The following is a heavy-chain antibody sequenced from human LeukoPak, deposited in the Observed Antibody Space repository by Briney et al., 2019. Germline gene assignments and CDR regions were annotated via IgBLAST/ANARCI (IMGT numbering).Heavy chain of an antibody. V-gene: IGHV3-48*01. CDR1: GFSLSGFD. Sequence: GGSLRLSCVASGFSLSGFDLNWVRQTPGRGLEWVSYISGDTTTIQYADSVKGRFTISRDNAKNSLSLQMNSLRVEDTAVYYCARHFDLWGQGTLVTVSS. J-gene: IGHJ4*02. CDR3: ARHFDL. CDR2: ISGDTTTI.